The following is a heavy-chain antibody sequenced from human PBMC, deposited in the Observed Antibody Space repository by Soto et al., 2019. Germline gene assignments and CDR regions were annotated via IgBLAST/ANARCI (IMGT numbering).Heavy chain of an antibody. CDR2: IYYSGST. J-gene: IGHJ4*02. CDR1: GGSISSYY. D-gene: IGHD2-15*01. Sequence: SETLSLTCSASGGSISSYYWSWIRQPPGKGLEWIGYIYYSGSTNYNPSLKSRVTISGDTSKNQFSLKLSSVTAADTAVYYCATAGAYCSGGSCFSGWGQGTLVTVSS. V-gene: IGHV4-59*08. CDR3: ATAGAYCSGGSCFSG.